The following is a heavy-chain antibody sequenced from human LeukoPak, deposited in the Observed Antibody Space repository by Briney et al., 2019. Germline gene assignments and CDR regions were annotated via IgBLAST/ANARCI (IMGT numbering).Heavy chain of an antibody. D-gene: IGHD6-13*01. CDR1: GFTFSSYS. V-gene: IGHV3-48*01. J-gene: IGHJ4*02. CDR3: ARIGGQQLVKVQK. CDR2: ISSSSSTI. Sequence: PGGSLRLSCAASGFTFSSYSMNRVRQAPGKGLEWVSYISSSSSTIYYADSVKGRFTISRDNAKNSLYLQMNSLRAEDTAVYYCARIGGQQLVKVQKWGQGTLVTVSS.